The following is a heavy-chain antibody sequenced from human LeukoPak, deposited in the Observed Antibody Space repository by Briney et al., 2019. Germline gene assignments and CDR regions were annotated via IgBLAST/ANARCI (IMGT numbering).Heavy chain of an antibody. D-gene: IGHD6-13*01. CDR1: GFTFSDYS. Sequence: GGSMRLSCIASGFTFSDYSMSWVRQAPGKGLEWVSAINDSGTSTDYADSVKGRFIISRDNFKNTLYLQMNSLRVEDAAVYYCWKGRYNCWYDAWFDPWGQGTLVTVSS. CDR3: WKGRYNCWYDAWFDP. J-gene: IGHJ5*02. CDR2: INDSGTST. V-gene: IGHV3-23*01.